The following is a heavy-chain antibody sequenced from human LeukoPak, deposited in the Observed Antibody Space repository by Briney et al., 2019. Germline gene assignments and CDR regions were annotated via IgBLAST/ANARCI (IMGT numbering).Heavy chain of an antibody. CDR2: IYYSGST. CDR3: ATYYYDSSAFDY. J-gene: IGHJ4*02. Sequence: PSETLSLTCTVSGGSISSSSYYWGWIRQPPGKGLEWIGSIYYSGSTHYNPSLKSRVTISVDTSKNQFSLKLSSVTAADTAVYYCATYYYDSSAFDYWGQGTLVTVSS. CDR1: GGSISSSSYY. V-gene: IGHV4-39*01. D-gene: IGHD3-22*01.